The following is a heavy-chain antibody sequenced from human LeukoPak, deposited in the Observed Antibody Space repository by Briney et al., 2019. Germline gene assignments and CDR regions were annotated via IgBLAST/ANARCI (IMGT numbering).Heavy chain of an antibody. D-gene: IGHD1-26*01. J-gene: IGHJ5*02. V-gene: IGHV4-39*07. CDR3: AREGSGSYYRRWFDP. CDR2: IYYSGST. CDR1: GGSISSSSYY. Sequence: SETLSLTCTVSGGSISSSSYYWGWIRQPPGKGLEWIGSIYYSGSTYYNPSLKSRVTISVDTSKNQFSLKLSSVTAADTAVYYCAREGSGSYYRRWFDPWGQGTLVTVSS.